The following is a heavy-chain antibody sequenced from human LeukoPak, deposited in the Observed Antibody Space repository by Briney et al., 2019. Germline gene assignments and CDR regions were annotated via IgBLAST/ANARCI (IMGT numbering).Heavy chain of an antibody. V-gene: IGHV3-7*01. CDR3: ARAGYVGAFDI. D-gene: IGHD2-2*01. J-gene: IGHJ3*02. CDR1: GFSFSAYW. Sequence: PGGSLRLSCAASGFSFSAYWMTWVRQAPGKGLEWLANITPDGGKKDYDVPLMGRITISRDNSKNSLSLQVNSLKVEDTAVYFCARAGYVGAFDIWGHGTLVTVSS. CDR2: ITPDGGKK.